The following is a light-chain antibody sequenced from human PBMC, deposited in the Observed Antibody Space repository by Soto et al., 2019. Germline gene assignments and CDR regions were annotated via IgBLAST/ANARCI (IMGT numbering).Light chain of an antibody. CDR3: QQNYITPLA. CDR1: QSISSY. Sequence: DIEMTQSPSSLSASVGDRVTITCRASQSISSYLNWYQQKPGKAPRLLIYAVSNLQSGVPSRFSGSGSGTDFTLTISSLQPEDFATYYCQQNYITPLAFGPGTKVVIK. J-gene: IGKJ3*01. V-gene: IGKV1-39*01. CDR2: AVS.